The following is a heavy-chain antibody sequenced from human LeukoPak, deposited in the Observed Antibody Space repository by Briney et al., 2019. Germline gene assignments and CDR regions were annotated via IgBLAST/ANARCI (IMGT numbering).Heavy chain of an antibody. CDR2: IRSSSNII. V-gene: IGHV3-48*04. CDR1: GFTFSSYS. D-gene: IGHD4-23*01. CDR3: ARRGEGYGGMTARYFQH. Sequence: SGGSLRLSCAASGFTFSSYSMNWVRQAPGKGLEWVSYIRSSSNIIYYADSVKGRFTISRDNTKNSLYLQMNSLRAEDTAVYYCARRGEGYGGMTARYFQHWGQGTLVTVSS. J-gene: IGHJ1*01.